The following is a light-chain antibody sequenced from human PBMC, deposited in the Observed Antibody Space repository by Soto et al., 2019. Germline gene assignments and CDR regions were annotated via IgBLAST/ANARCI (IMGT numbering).Light chain of an antibody. CDR1: SSDVGNYNR. CDR2: VVS. V-gene: IGLV2-18*02. CDR3: SSYTSSRTYV. J-gene: IGLJ1*01. Sequence: QSALTQPPSVSGSPGQSVAISCTGTSSDVGNYNRVSWYHQPPGTAPRLMIYVVSNRPSGVPDRFSGSKSRNTTSLTISGLQADDAADYYCSSYTSSRTYVFGTGTKVTVL.